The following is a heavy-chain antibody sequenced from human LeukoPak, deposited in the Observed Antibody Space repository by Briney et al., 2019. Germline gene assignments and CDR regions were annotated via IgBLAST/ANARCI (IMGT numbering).Heavy chain of an antibody. V-gene: IGHV3-53*01. J-gene: IGHJ4*02. CDR1: GFTVSSNY. D-gene: IGHD1-26*01. CDR3: ATSRGSSFDY. CDR2: IYAGGST. Sequence: GGSLRLSCAASGFTVSSNYMSWVRQAPGKGLEWVLIIYAGGSTDYADSVKGRFTISRDNSKNTLYLQMNSLRTEDTAVYYCATSRGSSFDYWGQGTLVTVSS.